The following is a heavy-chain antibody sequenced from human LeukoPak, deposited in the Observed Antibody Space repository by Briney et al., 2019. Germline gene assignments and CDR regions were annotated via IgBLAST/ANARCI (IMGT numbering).Heavy chain of an antibody. D-gene: IGHD1/OR15-1a*01. CDR2: IYSSGYT. CDR1: GGAIRSHY. Sequence: SETLSLTCTVSGGAIRSHYWNWIRQPAGKGLEWIGRIYSSGYTNDNPFLKSRITMSVDMSKNQFSLRLNSVTAADTAVYYCARGEHFVDSWGQGMLVTVSS. V-gene: IGHV4-4*07. J-gene: IGHJ4*02. CDR3: ARGEHFVDS.